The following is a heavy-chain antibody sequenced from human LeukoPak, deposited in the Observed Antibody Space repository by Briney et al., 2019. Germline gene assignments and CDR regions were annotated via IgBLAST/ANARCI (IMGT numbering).Heavy chain of an antibody. D-gene: IGHD5-18*01. V-gene: IGHV4-61*02. CDR2: NYTSGST. CDR3: ARDGDTAMDSFDY. CDR1: GGSISSGSYY. J-gene: IGHJ4*02. Sequence: SETLSLTCTVSGGSISSGSYYWSWIRQPAGKGLEWIGRNYTSGSTNYNPSLKSRVTISVDTSKNQFSLKLSSVTAADTAVYYCARDGDTAMDSFDYWGQGTLVTVSS.